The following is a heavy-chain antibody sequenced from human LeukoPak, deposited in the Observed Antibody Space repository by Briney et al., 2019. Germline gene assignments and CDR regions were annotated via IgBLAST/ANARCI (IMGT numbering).Heavy chain of an antibody. CDR1: GFSFSSYW. V-gene: IGHV3-7*03. CDR3: AREDGYCSGGNCYSYFDS. D-gene: IGHD2-15*01. J-gene: IGHJ4*02. Sequence: GGSLRLSCAASGFSFSSYWMSWVRQAPGKGLEWVANIKQDGSDKYYLTSVRGRFTISRDNAKNSLFLQMNSLRVEDTAVYYCAREDGYCSGGNCYSYFDSWGQGTLVTVSS. CDR2: IKQDGSDK.